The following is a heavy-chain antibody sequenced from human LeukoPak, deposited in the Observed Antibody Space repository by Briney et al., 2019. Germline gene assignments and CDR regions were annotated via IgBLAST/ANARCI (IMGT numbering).Heavy chain of an antibody. V-gene: IGHV3-30*18. Sequence: PGRSLRLSCAVSGFIFRSYGMHWVRQAPGKGLEWVGVISYDGNNKYYADSVKGRFTISRDNSKNTLYLQMNSLRAEDTAVYYCAKDPEMATAAGDYWGQGTLVIVSS. J-gene: IGHJ4*02. D-gene: IGHD5-24*01. CDR1: GFIFRSYG. CDR2: ISYDGNNK. CDR3: AKDPEMATAAGDY.